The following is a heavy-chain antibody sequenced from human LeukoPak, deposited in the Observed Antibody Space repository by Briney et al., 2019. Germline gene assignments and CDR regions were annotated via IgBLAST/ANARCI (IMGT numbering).Heavy chain of an antibody. Sequence: PSETLSLTCTVSGYSISSGYYWGWIRQPPGKGLEWIGRIYTSGSTNYNPSLKSRVTISVDTSKNHFSLKLSSVTAADTAVYYCARYAYGSTSYHFDYWGQGTLVSVSS. D-gene: IGHD2/OR15-2a*01. J-gene: IGHJ4*02. CDR3: ARYAYGSTSYHFDY. V-gene: IGHV4-38-2*02. CDR1: GYSISSGYY. CDR2: IYTSGST.